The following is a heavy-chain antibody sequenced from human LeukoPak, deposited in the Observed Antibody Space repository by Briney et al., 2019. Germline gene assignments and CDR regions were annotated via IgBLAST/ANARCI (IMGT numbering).Heavy chain of an antibody. D-gene: IGHD5-18*01. CDR1: GYTFTGYY. Sequence: ASVKVSCKASGYTFTGYYMHWVRQAPGQGLEWMGRIIPILGIANYAQKFQGRVTITADKSTSTAYMELSSLRSEDTAVYYCAGGRGYSYGYDFDYWGQGTLVTVSS. J-gene: IGHJ4*02. CDR2: IIPILGIA. V-gene: IGHV1-69*02. CDR3: AGGRGYSYGYDFDY.